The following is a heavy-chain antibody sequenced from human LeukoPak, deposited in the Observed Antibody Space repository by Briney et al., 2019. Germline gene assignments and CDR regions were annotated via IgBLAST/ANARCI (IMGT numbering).Heavy chain of an antibody. CDR3: ARELHGLLDVFDI. D-gene: IGHD3/OR15-3a*01. CDR2: ISSDGSSR. J-gene: IGHJ3*02. CDR1: GFXFSSYW. V-gene: IGHV3-74*01. Sequence: GGSLRLSCAASGFXFSSYWIHWVRQTPGKGQVWVSSISSDGSSRTYADSVKGRFAISRDNAKNTLYLQMNSLRAEDTAVYYCARELHGLLDVFDIWGQGTMVTVSS.